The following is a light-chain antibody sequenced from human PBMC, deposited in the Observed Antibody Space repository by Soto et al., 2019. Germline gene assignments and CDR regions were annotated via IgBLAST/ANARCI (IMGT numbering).Light chain of an antibody. CDR2: KVS. V-gene: IGKV2-30*01. J-gene: IGKJ2*01. CDR3: MQGTHWQYT. Sequence: DVVMTQSPLSLPVTLGQPASISCRSSLSPLYSDGNTYLNWFQLRPGQSPRRLIYKVSNRDSGVPDSFSVRGSGTDFTLNISRVEAEDVAVYVCMQGTHWQYTFAQGTKLEI. CDR1: LSPLYSDGNTY.